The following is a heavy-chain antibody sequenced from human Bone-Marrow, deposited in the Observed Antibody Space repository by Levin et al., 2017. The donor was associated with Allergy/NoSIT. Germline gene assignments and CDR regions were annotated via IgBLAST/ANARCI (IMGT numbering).Heavy chain of an antibody. J-gene: IGHJ4*02. CDR3: ARDSDRWELLYYFFDF. V-gene: IGHV3-30*04. CDR2: ISYDGTIE. CDR1: GFTFSHYA. D-gene: IGHD1-26*01. Sequence: GGSLRLSCAASGFTFSHYAMYWVRQAPGKGLEWVALISYDGTIEYYADSVKGRFTISRDNSKDTLYLQMNSLRPEDTAVYYCARDSDRWELLYYFFDFWGQGTLVTVSS.